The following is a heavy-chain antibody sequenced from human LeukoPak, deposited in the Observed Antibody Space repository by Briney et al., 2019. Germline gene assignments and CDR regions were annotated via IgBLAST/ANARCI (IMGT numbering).Heavy chain of an antibody. Sequence: GASVKVSCKASGYTFTDYYMHWVRQAPGQGLEWMGWINPDSGGTNYAQKFQGRITMTRDTSISTAYMELSRLRSDDTAVYYCAKSCGWYSLQNWFDPWGQGTRVTVSS. CDR3: AKSCGWYSLQNWFDP. D-gene: IGHD6-19*01. CDR1: GYTFTDYY. CDR2: INPDSGGT. V-gene: IGHV1-2*02. J-gene: IGHJ5*02.